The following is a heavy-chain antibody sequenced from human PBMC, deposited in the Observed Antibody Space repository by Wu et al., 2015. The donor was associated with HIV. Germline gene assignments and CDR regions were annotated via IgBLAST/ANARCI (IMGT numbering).Heavy chain of an antibody. CDR3: ARVTYYGSGSYYENWFDP. J-gene: IGHJ5*02. Sequence: QVQLVQSGAEVKKPGSSVKVSCKASGGTFSSYAISWVRQAPGQGLEWMGRIIPIFGTANYAQKFQGRVTITADESTSTAYMELSSLRSEDTAVYYCARVTYYGSGSYYENWFDPWGQGTLVTVSS. V-gene: IGHV1-69*13. CDR2: IIPIFGTA. CDR1: GGTFSSYA. D-gene: IGHD3-10*01.